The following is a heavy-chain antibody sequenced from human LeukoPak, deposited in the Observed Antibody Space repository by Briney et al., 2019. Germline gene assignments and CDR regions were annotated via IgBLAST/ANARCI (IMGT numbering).Heavy chain of an antibody. Sequence: PGGSLRLSCAASGFTFSSYAMSWVRQAPGKGLEWVSAISGSGGSTYYADSVKGRFTISRDNSKNMLYLQMNSLRAEDTAVYYCAKTVLASGSYGYWGQGTLVTVSS. CDR1: GFTFSSYA. CDR3: AKTVLASGSYGY. J-gene: IGHJ4*02. CDR2: ISGSGGST. V-gene: IGHV3-23*01. D-gene: IGHD1-26*01.